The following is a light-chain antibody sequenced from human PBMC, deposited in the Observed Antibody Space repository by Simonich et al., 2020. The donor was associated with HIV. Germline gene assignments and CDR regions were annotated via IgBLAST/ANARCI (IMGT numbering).Light chain of an antibody. CDR1: SSNIGSNT. J-gene: IGLJ2*01. Sequence: QSVLTQPPSASGTPGQRVTISCSGSSSNIGSNTVNWYQQLPGTAPKLLTYMNNQRPSGVPDRFSGSKSGTSASLAISGLQSEDEADYYCAAWDDSLNGVVFGGGTKVTVL. CDR3: AAWDDSLNGVV. V-gene: IGLV1-44*01. CDR2: MNN.